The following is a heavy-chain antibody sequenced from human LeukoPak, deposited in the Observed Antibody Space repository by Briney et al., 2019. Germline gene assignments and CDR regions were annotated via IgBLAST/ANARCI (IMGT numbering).Heavy chain of an antibody. Sequence: GGSLRLSCAASGFTFSSYWMSWVRQAPGKGLEWVANIKQDGSEKYYVDSVKGRFTISRDNAKNSLYLQMNSLRAEDTAVYYCARAVRMITFGGEITNWFDPWGQGTLATVSS. CDR2: IKQDGSEK. V-gene: IGHV3-7*03. CDR3: ARAVRMITFGGEITNWFDP. J-gene: IGHJ5*02. CDR1: GFTFSSYW. D-gene: IGHD3-16*01.